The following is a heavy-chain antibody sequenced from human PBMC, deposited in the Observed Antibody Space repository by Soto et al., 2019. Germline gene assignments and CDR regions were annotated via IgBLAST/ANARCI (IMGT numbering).Heavy chain of an antibody. CDR3: AKASQIDSSYDYQYPYYYYMDV. Sequence: QVRLVESGGGVVQPGRSLRLSCAASGFTFSSYGMHWVRQAPGKGLEWVAVISYDGSNKYYADSVKGRFTISRDNSKNTLYLQMNSLRAEDTAVYYCAKASQIDSSYDYQYPYYYYMDVWGKGTTVTVSS. CDR2: ISYDGSNK. J-gene: IGHJ6*03. CDR1: GFTFSSYG. D-gene: IGHD5-12*01. V-gene: IGHV3-30*18.